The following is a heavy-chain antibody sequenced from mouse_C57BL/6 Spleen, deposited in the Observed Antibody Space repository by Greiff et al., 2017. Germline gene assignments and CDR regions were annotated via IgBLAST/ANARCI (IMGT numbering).Heavy chain of an antibody. D-gene: IGHD1-1*01. CDR1: GYTFTDYN. J-gene: IGHJ4*01. CDR3: ARGITTVVATDYAIDY. Sequence: EVQLQQSGPELVKPGASVKIPCKASGYTFTDYNMDWVKQSHGKSLEWIGDINPNNGGTIYNQKFKGRATLTVDKPYSTAYLEIRSLTSEYTAVYYDARGITTVVATDYAIDYWGQGTSLTVSS. V-gene: IGHV1-18*01. CDR2: INPNNGGT.